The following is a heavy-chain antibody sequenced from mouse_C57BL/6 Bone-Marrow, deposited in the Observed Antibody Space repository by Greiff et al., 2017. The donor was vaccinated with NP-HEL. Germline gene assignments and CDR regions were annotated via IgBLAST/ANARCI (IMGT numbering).Heavy chain of an antibody. V-gene: IGHV1-69*01. D-gene: IGHD2-3*01. Sequence: QVQLQQSGAELVMPGASVKLSCKASGYTFTSYWMHWVKQRPGQGLEWIGEIDPSDSYTNYNQKFKGKSTLTVDKSSSTAYMQLSSLTSEDSAVYYCARSGIYPDWFDYWGQGTLVTVSA. CDR1: GYTFTSYW. CDR2: IDPSDSYT. J-gene: IGHJ3*01. CDR3: ARSGIYPDWFDY.